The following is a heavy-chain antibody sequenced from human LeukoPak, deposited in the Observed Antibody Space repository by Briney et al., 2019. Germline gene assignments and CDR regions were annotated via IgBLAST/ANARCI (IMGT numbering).Heavy chain of an antibody. D-gene: IGHD6-6*01. V-gene: IGHV3-33*01. CDR3: ARDIGARRLDY. Sequence: GGSLRLSCAASGFTFRNHGMHWVRQAPGKGLEWVAVIWYDGSNAYYADSVKGRFTISRDNSRNTLYLQMNSLRADDTAVYYCARDIGARRLDYWGQGTPVTVSS. CDR2: IWYDGSNA. J-gene: IGHJ4*02. CDR1: GFTFRNHG.